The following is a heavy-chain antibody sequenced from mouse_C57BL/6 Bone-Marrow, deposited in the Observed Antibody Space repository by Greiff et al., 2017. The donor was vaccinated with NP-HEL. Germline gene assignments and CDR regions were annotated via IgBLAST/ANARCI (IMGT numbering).Heavy chain of an antibody. CDR2: IYPRDGST. Sequence: VKLMESGPELVKPGASVKLSCKASGYTFTSYDINWVKQRPGQGLEWIGWIYPRDGSTKYNEKFKGKATLTVDTSSSTAYMELHSLTSEDSAVYFCARDEDYYGSSSYYFDYWGQGTTLTVSS. D-gene: IGHD1-1*01. V-gene: IGHV1-85*01. CDR3: ARDEDYYGSSSYYFDY. CDR1: GYTFTSYD. J-gene: IGHJ2*01.